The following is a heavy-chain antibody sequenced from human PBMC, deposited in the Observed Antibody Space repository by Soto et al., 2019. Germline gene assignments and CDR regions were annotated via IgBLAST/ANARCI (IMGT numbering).Heavy chain of an antibody. J-gene: IGHJ6*02. V-gene: IGHV1-69*01. CDR1: GGTFSNYA. CDR3: ARVVILVPTASTHYYYHMDV. CDR2: IIRIVGTG. D-gene: IGHD2-2*01. Sequence: QVQLVQSGAEVRKPGSSVTVSCKASGGTFSNYAISWVRQAPGQGLEWMGGIIRIVGTGSYAQKFQGRVTITADEPTTTAYMELSSLRFEDMAVYYCARVVILVPTASTHYYYHMDVWGPGTTVTVSS.